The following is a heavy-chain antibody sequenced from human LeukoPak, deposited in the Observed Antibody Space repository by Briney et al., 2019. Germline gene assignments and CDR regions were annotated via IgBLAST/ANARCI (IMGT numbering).Heavy chain of an antibody. J-gene: IGHJ4*02. CDR1: GVSISRGGYA. D-gene: IGHD4-17*01. CDR3: ARAGYGDSDFDY. Sequence: SETLSLTCAVSGVSISRGGYAWNWLRQPPGKGLEWIAYIYHSGTTYYNPSLKSRVTISVDTSKNQFSLKLNSVTAADTAVYYCARAGYGDSDFDYWGQGTLVTVSS. V-gene: IGHV4-30-2*01. CDR2: IYHSGTT.